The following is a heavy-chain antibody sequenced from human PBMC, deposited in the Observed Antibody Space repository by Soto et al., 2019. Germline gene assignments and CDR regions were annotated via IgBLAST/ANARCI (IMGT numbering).Heavy chain of an antibody. D-gene: IGHD5-12*01. CDR1: GGSISSGDYY. Sequence: SETLSLTCTVSGGSISSGDYYWSWIRQPPGKGLEWIGYIYYSGSTYYNPSLKSRVTISVDTSKNQFSLKLSSVTAADTAVYYCASVGLPTTNFDYWGQGTLVTVSS. J-gene: IGHJ4*02. CDR3: ASVGLPTTNFDY. V-gene: IGHV4-30-4*01. CDR2: IYYSGST.